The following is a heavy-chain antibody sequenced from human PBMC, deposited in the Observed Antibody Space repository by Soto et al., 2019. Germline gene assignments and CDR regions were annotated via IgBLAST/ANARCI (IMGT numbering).Heavy chain of an antibody. Sequence: GGSLRLSCAASGFTFSSYTMTWVRQAPGKGLEWVSAITASGGSTYYADSVKGRFTISRDNSKNTIYLQMNNLRAEDTALYYCAKIRGIAVDLFDYWGQGTLVTVSS. V-gene: IGHV3-23*01. CDR3: AKIRGIAVDLFDY. J-gene: IGHJ4*02. CDR2: ITASGGST. CDR1: GFTFSSYT. D-gene: IGHD6-19*01.